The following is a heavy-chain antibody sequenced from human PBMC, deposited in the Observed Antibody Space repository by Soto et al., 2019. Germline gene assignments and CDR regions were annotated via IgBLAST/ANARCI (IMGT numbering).Heavy chain of an antibody. Sequence: QVQLRESGPGLLKPSQTLSLSCSVSGVSITSGGYYWSWVRQFPGKGLEWIGYIYYTGNTYYNPSLKGRATILVDRSKNQCSLKLTSVTAADTAVYYCARVDIVLVVGATYGMNVWGRGTALTVSS. CDR3: ARVDIVLVVGATYGMNV. J-gene: IGHJ6*02. V-gene: IGHV4-31*03. D-gene: IGHD2-15*01. CDR1: GVSITSGGYY. CDR2: IYYTGNT.